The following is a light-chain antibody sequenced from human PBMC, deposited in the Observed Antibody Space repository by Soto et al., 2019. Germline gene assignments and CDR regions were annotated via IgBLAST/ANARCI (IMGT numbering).Light chain of an antibody. Sequence: QSALTQPASVSGSPGQSITISCTGTSSDVGGYNYVSWYQQHPGKAPKLMIYEVSNRPSGVSNRFSGTKSGNTAPLTISRLEAEDEDDYYCSSYTSSRTLVFGGGTKLTVL. J-gene: IGLJ2*01. CDR1: SSDVGGYNY. V-gene: IGLV2-14*01. CDR2: EVS. CDR3: SSYTSSRTLV.